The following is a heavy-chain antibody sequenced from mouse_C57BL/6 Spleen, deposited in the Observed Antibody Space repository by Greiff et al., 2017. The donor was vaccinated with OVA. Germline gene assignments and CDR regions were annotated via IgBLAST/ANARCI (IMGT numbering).Heavy chain of an antibody. CDR1: GFNIKDDY. CDR2: IDPENGDT. Sequence: EVQLQQSGAELVRPGASVKLSCTASGFNIKDDYMHWVKQRPEQGLEWIGWIDPENGDTEYASQFQGKATITADTSSNTAYLQLSSLTSENTAVYYVPRYYGSSPPFDYWGQGTTLTVSS. V-gene: IGHV14-4*01. D-gene: IGHD1-1*01. CDR3: PRYYGSSPPFDY. J-gene: IGHJ2*01.